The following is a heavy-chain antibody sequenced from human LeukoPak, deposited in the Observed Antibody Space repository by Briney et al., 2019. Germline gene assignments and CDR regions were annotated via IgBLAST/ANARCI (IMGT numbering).Heavy chain of an antibody. CDR3: TTALSMRDSSGHPPERGRWY. D-gene: IGHD3-22*01. CDR1: GFTFSNAW. CDR2: IKSKTDGGTT. Sequence: GGSLRLSCAASGFTFSNAWMSWVRQAPGKGLEWVGRIKSKTDGGTTDYAAPVKGRFTISRDDSKNTLYLQMNSLKTEDTAVYYCTTALSMRDSSGHPPERGRWYWGQGTLVTVSS. V-gene: IGHV3-15*01. J-gene: IGHJ4*02.